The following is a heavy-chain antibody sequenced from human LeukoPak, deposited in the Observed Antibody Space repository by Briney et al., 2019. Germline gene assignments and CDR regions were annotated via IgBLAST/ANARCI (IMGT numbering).Heavy chain of an antibody. J-gene: IGHJ2*01. CDR2: ISYDGSNK. V-gene: IGHV3-30*03. Sequence: PGGSLRLSCAASGFTFSHAWMSWVRQAPGKGLEWVAVISYDGSNKYYADSVKGRFTISRDNSKNTLYLQMNSLRAEDTAVYYCARRWFFDLWGRGTLVSVSS. CDR3: ARRWFFDL. CDR1: GFTFSHAW.